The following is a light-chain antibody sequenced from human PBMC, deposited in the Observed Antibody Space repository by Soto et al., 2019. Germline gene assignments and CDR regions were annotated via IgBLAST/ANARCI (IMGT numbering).Light chain of an antibody. Sequence: EIVLTQSPGTLSLSPGERATLSCRASQSVSSTFLAWYQQKPGAAPRLLIYGASNRATGIPDRFGGSGSGTDFTLTISRLEPEDFAVYYCQQYGDSRWTFGQGTRVDI. CDR3: QQYGDSRWT. V-gene: IGKV3-20*01. J-gene: IGKJ1*01. CDR2: GAS. CDR1: QSVSSTF.